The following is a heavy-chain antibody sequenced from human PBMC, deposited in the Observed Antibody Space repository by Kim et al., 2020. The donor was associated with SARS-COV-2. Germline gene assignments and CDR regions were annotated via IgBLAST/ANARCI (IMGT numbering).Heavy chain of an antibody. CDR3: AKGVTMIVVVIAY. CDR1: GFTFSSYA. J-gene: IGHJ4*01. D-gene: IGHD3-22*01. V-gene: IGHV3-23*01. Sequence: GGSLRLSCAASGFTFSSYAMSWVRQAPGKGLEWVSAISGSGGSTYYADAVKGRFTISRDNSKNTLYLQMNSLRAEDTAVYYCAKGVTMIVVVIAYWGHGTLVTVSS. CDR2: ISGSGGST.